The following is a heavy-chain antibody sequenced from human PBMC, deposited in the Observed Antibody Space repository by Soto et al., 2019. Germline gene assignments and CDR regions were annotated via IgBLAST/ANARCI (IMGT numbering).Heavy chain of an antibody. D-gene: IGHD1-1*01. J-gene: IGHJ4*02. CDR2: IRSRRYGGTP. V-gene: IGHV3-49*03. CDR1: GFTFGDYA. CDR3: ATLPRNGRGSPFNC. Sequence: QPGGSLRLSCSGSGFTFGDYALTWFRQSPGKGLECVGFIRSRRYGGTPDYATSVRGRFTISRGDSRGVAYLEMNSLNSDDTGVYYCATLPRNGRGSPFNCWGQGTPVTVSS.